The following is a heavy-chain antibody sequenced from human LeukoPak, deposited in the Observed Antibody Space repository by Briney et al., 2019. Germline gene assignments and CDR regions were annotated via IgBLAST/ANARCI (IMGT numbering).Heavy chain of an antibody. D-gene: IGHD3-22*01. V-gene: IGHV4-39*07. CDR3: ARIYDSSGYYLNYYYYGMDV. Sequence: SETLSLTCTVSGGSISSSSYYWGWIRQPPGKGLEWIGSIYYSGSTCYNPSLKSRVTISVDTSKNQFSLKLSSVTAADTAVYYCARIYDSSGYYLNYYYYGMDVWGQGTTVTVSS. CDR1: GGSISSSSYY. CDR2: IYYSGST. J-gene: IGHJ6*02.